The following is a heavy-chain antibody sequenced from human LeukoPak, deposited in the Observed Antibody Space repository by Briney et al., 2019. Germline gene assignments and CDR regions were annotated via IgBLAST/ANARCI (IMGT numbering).Heavy chain of an antibody. V-gene: IGHV3-48*02. CDR2: ISSSSSTI. CDR1: GFTFKNAW. Sequence: GGSLRLSCAASGFTFKNAWMSWVRQAPGMGLEWVSYISSSSSTIFYADSVKGRFTISRDNAKNSLYLQMNSLRDEDTAVYYCARMHYFDYWGQGTLVTVSS. J-gene: IGHJ4*02. CDR3: ARMHYFDY.